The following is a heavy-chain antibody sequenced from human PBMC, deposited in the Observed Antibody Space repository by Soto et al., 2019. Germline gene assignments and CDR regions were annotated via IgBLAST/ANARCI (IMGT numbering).Heavy chain of an antibody. CDR3: ARDTAQPSAPAAFDT. CDR1: GFTFSGYS. J-gene: IGHJ3*02. CDR2: ISSSSSYI. Sequence: PGGSLRLSCAASGFTFSGYSVSWVRQAPGKGLEWVSSISSSSSYIYYADSVKGRFTISRDNAKNSLYLQMNSLRAEDTAVYYCARDTAQPSAPAAFDTWGQGTMVTVSS. V-gene: IGHV3-21*01. D-gene: IGHD1-1*01.